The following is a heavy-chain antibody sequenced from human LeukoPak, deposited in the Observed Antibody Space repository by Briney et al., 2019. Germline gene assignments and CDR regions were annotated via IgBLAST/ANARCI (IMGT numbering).Heavy chain of an antibody. V-gene: IGHV4-59*01. CDR2: IYYSGST. Sequence: PSETLSLTCTVSGGSISSYYWSWIRQPPGKGLEWIGYIYYSGSTIYNPSLKSRVTISVDTSKNQFSLKLSSVTAADTAVYYCASGGYSSSWYVYWGQGTLVTVSS. CDR1: GGSISSYY. D-gene: IGHD6-13*01. CDR3: ASGGYSSSWYVY. J-gene: IGHJ4*02.